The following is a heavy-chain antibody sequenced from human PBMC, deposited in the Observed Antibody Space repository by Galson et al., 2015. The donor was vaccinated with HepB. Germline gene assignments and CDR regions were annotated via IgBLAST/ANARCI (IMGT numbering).Heavy chain of an antibody. CDR3: ARGGYCSSTSCSKPYYYGMDV. CDR2: IYHSGST. Sequence: TLSLTCAVSGGSISSSNWWSWVRQPPGKGLEWIGEIYHSGSTNYNPSLKSRVTISVDKSKNQFSLKLSSVTSADTAVYYCARGGYCSSTSCSKPYYYGMDVWGQGTTVTVSS. J-gene: IGHJ6*02. D-gene: IGHD2-2*01. V-gene: IGHV4-4*02. CDR1: GGSISSSNW.